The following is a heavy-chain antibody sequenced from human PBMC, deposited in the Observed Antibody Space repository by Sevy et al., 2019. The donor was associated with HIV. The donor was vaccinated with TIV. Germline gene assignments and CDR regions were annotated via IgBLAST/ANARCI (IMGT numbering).Heavy chain of an antibody. CDR1: GFTFSDYY. J-gene: IGHJ4*02. V-gene: IGHV3-11*06. Sequence: GGSLRLSCAASGFTFSDYYMSWIRQSPGKGLEWVSLISGISTYTNYADSMKGRFTISRDNAENSLYLQMNSVRAEDTAVYYCARDLFSGGNAVYGYWGQGTLVTVSS. D-gene: IGHD2-15*01. CDR2: ISGISTYT. CDR3: ARDLFSGGNAVYGY.